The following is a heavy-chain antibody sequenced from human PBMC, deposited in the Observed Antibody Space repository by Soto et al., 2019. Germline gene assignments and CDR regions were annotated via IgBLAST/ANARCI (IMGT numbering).Heavy chain of an antibody. D-gene: IGHD5-12*01. CDR3: ARVSARGQSAFDI. CDR2: ISNDGRST. J-gene: IGHJ3*02. V-gene: IGHV3-23*01. CDR1: GFTFRNYA. Sequence: GGSLRLSCPASGFTFRNYAMNWVRQAPGKGLEWVSAISNDGRSTYYAVSVEGRFTISRGDSKNTLYLRMGSLRAEDMAVYYCARVSARGQSAFDIWGQGSMDIVSS.